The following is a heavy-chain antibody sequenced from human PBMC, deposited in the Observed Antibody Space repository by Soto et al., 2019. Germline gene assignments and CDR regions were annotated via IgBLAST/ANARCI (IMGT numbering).Heavy chain of an antibody. D-gene: IGHD3-10*01. V-gene: IGHV1-3*01. J-gene: IGHJ3*02. CDR1: GYTFTSYA. CDR2: INAGNGNT. CDR3: ARDWVYYGSGSYYPDAFDI. Sequence: EASVKVSCKASGYTFTSYAMHWVRQAPGQRLEWMGWINAGNGNTKYSQKFQGRVTITRDTSASTAYMELSSLRSEDTAVYYCARDWVYYGSGSYYPDAFDIWGQGTMVTVSS.